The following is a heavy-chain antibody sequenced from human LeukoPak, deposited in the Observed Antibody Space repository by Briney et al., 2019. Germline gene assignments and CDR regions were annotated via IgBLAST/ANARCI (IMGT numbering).Heavy chain of an antibody. CDR2: IYYSGST. D-gene: IGHD6-19*01. V-gene: IGHV4-59*01. CDR1: GDSISSYY. Sequence: SETLSLTCTASGDSISSYYWSWIRQPPGKGLERIGYIYYSGSTNYNPSLKSRVTISVDTPKNQFSLKLSSVTAADTAVYYCARGSGWYYYWGQGTPVTVSS. CDR3: ARGSGWYYY. J-gene: IGHJ4*02.